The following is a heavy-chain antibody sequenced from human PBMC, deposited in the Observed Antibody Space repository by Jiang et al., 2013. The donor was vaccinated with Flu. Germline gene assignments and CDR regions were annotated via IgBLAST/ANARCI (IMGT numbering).Heavy chain of an antibody. Sequence: RVSGIGGRSGGRYYADSVKGRFTISRDNSKDTLYLQMNSLRAEDTAVYFCAKREPDKYDSSGPIDFWGQGTLVTVSS. J-gene: IGHJ4*02. CDR2: IGGRSGGR. D-gene: IGHD3-22*01. V-gene: IGHV3-23*01. CDR3: AKREPDKYDSSGPIDF.